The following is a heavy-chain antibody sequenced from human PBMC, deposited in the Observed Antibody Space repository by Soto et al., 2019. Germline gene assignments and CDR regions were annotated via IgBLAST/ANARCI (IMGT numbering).Heavy chain of an antibody. CDR2: TIPALGKT. J-gene: IGHJ6*02. D-gene: IGHD3-10*01. V-gene: IGHV1-69*10. CDR1: GDNFKKNV. CDR3: ARGPFRPSAMDV. Sequence: SVKVSCKTSGDNFKKNVFTWVRQAPGQGLEWMGGTIPALGKTHYIEKLQGRVTITVDDATRTVYMEVRDLTSEDTALYYCARGPFRPSAMDVWGQGTTVTVSS.